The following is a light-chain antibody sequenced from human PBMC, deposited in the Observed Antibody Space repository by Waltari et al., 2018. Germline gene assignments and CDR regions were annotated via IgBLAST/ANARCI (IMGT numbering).Light chain of an antibody. CDR2: DAS. CDR1: QSGGRT. CDR3: QKYGRLPAT. V-gene: IGKV3-20*01. J-gene: IGKJ1*01. Sequence: EIVLTQSPGTLSLSPGQRATLFCRASQSGGRTLAWYQQKPGQAPRLLIYDASTRATGIPDRFSATGSGTDFSLTISRLEPEDFAVYYCQKYGRLPATFGRGTTVEIK.